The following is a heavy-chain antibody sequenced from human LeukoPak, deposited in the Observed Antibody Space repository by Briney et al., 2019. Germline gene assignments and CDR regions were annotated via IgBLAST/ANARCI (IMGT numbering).Heavy chain of an antibody. CDR3: ARVRTGDYYYYYYMDV. CDR1: GFTFSSYE. Sequence: GGSLRLSCAASGFTFSSYEMNWVRQAPGKGLEWVSYISSSGSTIYYADSVKGRFTISRDNAKNSLYLQMNSLRAEDTAVYYCARVRTGDYYYYYYMDVWGKGTTVTVSS. J-gene: IGHJ6*03. CDR2: ISSSGSTI. V-gene: IGHV3-48*03. D-gene: IGHD3/OR15-3a*01.